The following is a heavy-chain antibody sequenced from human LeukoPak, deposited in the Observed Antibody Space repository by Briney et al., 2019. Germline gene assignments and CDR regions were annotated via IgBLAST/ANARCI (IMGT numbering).Heavy chain of an antibody. V-gene: IGHV3-23*01. CDR2: ISGSGGST. D-gene: IGHD3-22*01. CDR3: AKDVPHFFEYYYDSSGYLDY. J-gene: IGHJ4*02. CDR1: GFTFSSYA. Sequence: GGSLRLSCAASGFTFSSYAMSWVRQAPGKGLEWVSAISGSGGSTYYADSVKGRFTISRDNSKNTLYLQMNSLRAEDTAVYYCAKDVPHFFEYYYDSSGYLDYWGQGTLVTVSS.